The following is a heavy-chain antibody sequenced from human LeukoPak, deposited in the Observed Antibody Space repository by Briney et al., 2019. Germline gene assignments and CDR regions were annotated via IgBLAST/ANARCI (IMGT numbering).Heavy chain of an antibody. V-gene: IGHV3-30*18. J-gene: IGHJ4*02. Sequence: GGSLRLSCAASGFTFSSYGMHWVRQAPGKGLEWVAVISYDGSNKYYADSVKGRFTISRDNSKNTLCLQMNSLRAEDTAVCYCAKDRPGFWSGYYTRGFYYFDYWGQGTLVTVSS. CDR3: AKDRPGFWSGYYTRGFYYFDY. D-gene: IGHD3-3*01. CDR1: GFTFSSYG. CDR2: ISYDGSNK.